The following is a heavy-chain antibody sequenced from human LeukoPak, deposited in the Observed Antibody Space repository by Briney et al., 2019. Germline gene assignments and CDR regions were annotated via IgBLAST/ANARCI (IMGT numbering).Heavy chain of an antibody. V-gene: IGHV4-4*07. D-gene: IGHD2-2*01. Sequence: PSETLSLTCTVSGGSISSYYWSWIRQPAGKGLEWIGRIYTSGSTNYNPSLKSRVTMSVDTSKNQFPLKLSSVTAADTAVYYCARDPRRLGYCCSTSCYLLGNWFDPWGQGTLVTVSS. J-gene: IGHJ5*02. CDR3: ARDPRRLGYCCSTSCYLLGNWFDP. CDR1: GGSISSYY. CDR2: IYTSGST.